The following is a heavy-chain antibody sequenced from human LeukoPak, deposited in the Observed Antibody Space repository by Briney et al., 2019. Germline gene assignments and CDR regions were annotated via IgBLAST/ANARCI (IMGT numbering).Heavy chain of an antibody. J-gene: IGHJ4*02. Sequence: GGSLRLSCVPSGFSFSNYAMSWVRQAPGKGLERVSSISGSGGSTHYADSVKGRFTISRDKTKNTLYMQMNSLRAEDTAVYYCAKSAYYDASGYYREYYFDYWGQGTLVTVSS. CDR2: ISGSGGST. CDR1: GFSFSNYA. CDR3: AKSAYYDASGYYREYYFDY. D-gene: IGHD3-22*01. V-gene: IGHV3-23*01.